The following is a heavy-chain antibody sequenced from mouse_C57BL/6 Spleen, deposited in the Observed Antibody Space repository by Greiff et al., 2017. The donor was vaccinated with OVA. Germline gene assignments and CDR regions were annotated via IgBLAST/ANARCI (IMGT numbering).Heavy chain of an antibody. CDR2: INPNNGGT. CDR1: GYTFTDYY. V-gene: IGHV1-26*01. CDR3: AVDYYGSRFAY. D-gene: IGHD1-1*01. Sequence: EVQLQQSGPELVKPGASVKISCKASGYTFTDYYMNWVKQSHGKSLEWIGDINPNNGGTSYNQKFKGKATLTVDKSSSTAYMELRSLTSEDSAVYYCAVDYYGSRFAYWGQGTLVTVSA. J-gene: IGHJ3*01.